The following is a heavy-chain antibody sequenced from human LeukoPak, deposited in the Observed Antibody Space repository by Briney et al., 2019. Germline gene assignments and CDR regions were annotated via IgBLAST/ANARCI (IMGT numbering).Heavy chain of an antibody. CDR1: GFTFSSYG. Sequence: GGTLRLSCAASGFTFSSYGMSWVRQAPGKGLEWVSAISGSGGSTYYADSVKGRFTISRDNAKNSLYLQMNSLRAEDTAVYYCARAGTTVTTNDFDYWGQGTLVTVSS. CDR2: ISGSGGST. J-gene: IGHJ4*02. CDR3: ARAGTTVTTNDFDY. V-gene: IGHV3-23*01. D-gene: IGHD4-17*01.